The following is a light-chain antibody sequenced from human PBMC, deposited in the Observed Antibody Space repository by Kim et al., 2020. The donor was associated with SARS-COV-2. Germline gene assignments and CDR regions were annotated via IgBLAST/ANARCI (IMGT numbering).Light chain of an antibody. CDR3: SSYTTSGARV. CDR2: GVS. V-gene: IGLV2-14*03. CDR1: SSDVGRYNY. Sequence: QSALTQPASVSGSPGQSITISCTGTSSDVGRYNYVSWYQQHPGKAPKLMIYGVSDRPSGVSSRFSGSKSGNTASLTISGLQTEDESDYYCSSYTTSGARVFGTGTKVTVL. J-gene: IGLJ1*01.